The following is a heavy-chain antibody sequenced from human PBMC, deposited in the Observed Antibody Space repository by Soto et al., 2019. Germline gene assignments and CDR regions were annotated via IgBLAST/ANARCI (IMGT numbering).Heavy chain of an antibody. Sequence: EVQLLESGGGLVQPGGSLRLSCAASGFTFSNYAMSWVRQAPGKGLEWVAAISGSDGRTYYADSVKGRFTISRDNSKNTLYLQMNSLRAEDTAVYYCAKDEIFGVVIDYFHYWGQGTLVSVSS. CDR3: AKDEIFGVVIDYFHY. V-gene: IGHV3-23*01. CDR1: GFTFSNYA. J-gene: IGHJ4*02. CDR2: ISGSDGRT. D-gene: IGHD3-3*01.